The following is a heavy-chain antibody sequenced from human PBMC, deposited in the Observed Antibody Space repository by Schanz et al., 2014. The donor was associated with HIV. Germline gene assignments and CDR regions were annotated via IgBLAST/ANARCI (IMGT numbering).Heavy chain of an antibody. D-gene: IGHD4-4*01. V-gene: IGHV3-23*04. CDR2: ISGSGGST. CDR1: GFMFSTYA. CDR3: ARVEGPPTFYYYYYGSDV. J-gene: IGHJ6*02. Sequence: EVQLVESGGGLVQPGGSLRLSCAASGFMFSTYAMHWVRQAPGKGLEWVSGISGSGGSTYYADSVKGRFTISRDNSKNTLYMQMNSLRVEDTAVYYCARVEGPPTFYYYYYGSDVWGQGTAVTVSS.